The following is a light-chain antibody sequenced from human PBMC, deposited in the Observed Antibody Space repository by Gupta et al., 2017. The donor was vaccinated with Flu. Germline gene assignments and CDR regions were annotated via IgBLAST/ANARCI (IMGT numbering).Light chain of an antibody. Sequence: DIQMTQSPSSLSASVGDRVTITCRASESVSNYLNWYQQKPGRAPKVIIYSISTLESAVPPRFSGSGSGTDFTLTISNLQPEDFATYYCQQSYSVPITFGQGTRLEIK. CDR3: QQSYSVPIT. CDR2: SIS. V-gene: IGKV1-39*01. J-gene: IGKJ5*01. CDR1: ESVSNY.